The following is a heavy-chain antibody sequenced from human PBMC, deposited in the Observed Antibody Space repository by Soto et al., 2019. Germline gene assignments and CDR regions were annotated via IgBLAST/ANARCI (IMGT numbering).Heavy chain of an antibody. V-gene: IGHV3-33*01. CDR1: GFSFKNYG. J-gene: IGHJ6*02. Sequence: GGSLRLSCAASGFSFKNYGIHWVRQAPGKGLEWVAVIWFDGSVEYYADSVQGRFTISRDNAKNTVYLLMNTLRAEDTAIYYCARARDSYSSCWFQAGCFYCFGMDVWAPGASGTVS. D-gene: IGHD6-19*01. CDR3: ARARDSYSSCWFQAGCFYCFGMDV. CDR2: IWFDGSVE.